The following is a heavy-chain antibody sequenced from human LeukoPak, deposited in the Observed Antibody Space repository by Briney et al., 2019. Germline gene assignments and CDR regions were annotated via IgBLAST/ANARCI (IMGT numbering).Heavy chain of an antibody. V-gene: IGHV4-34*01. CDR3: ARGNYGSGDYGMDV. Sequence: SETLSLTCAVYGGSFSGYYWSWIRQPPGKGLEWIGEINHSGSTNYNPSLKSRVTISVDTSKNQFSLKLSSVTAADTAVYYCARGNYGSGDYGMDVWGQGTTVTVSS. J-gene: IGHJ6*02. CDR2: INHSGST. D-gene: IGHD3-10*01. CDR1: GGSFSGYY.